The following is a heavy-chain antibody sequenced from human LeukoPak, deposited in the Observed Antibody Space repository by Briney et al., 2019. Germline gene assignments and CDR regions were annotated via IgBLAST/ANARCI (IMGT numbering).Heavy chain of an antibody. D-gene: IGHD3-3*01. CDR3: ATGIDYDLPDY. V-gene: IGHV3-48*01. CDR1: GFTFSSYS. J-gene: IGHJ4*02. CDR2: ISSSSSII. Sequence: GGSLRLSCAASGFTFSSYSMNWVRQAPGKGLEWVSYISSSSSIIYYADSVKGRFTISRDNAKNLLYLQMNSLRAEDTAVYYCATGIDYDLPDYWGQGTLVTVSS.